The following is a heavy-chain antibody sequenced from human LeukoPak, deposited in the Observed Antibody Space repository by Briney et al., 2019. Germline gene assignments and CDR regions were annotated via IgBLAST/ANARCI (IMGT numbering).Heavy chain of an antibody. CDR1: GGSISSGSYY. D-gene: IGHD1-7*01. CDR3: ARDDSGTIASIGY. J-gene: IGHJ4*02. CDR2: INHSGST. Sequence: YPSETLSLTCTVSGGSISSGSYYWGWIRQPPGKGLEWIGEINHSGSTNYNPSLKSRVTISVDTSKNQFSLKLSSVTAADTAVYYCARDDSGTIASIGYWGQGTLVTVSS. V-gene: IGHV4-39*07.